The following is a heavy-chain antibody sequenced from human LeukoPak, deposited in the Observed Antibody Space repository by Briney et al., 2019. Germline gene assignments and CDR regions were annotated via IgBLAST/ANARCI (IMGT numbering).Heavy chain of an antibody. Sequence: SETLSLTCAVHDYALTNHFWIWIRQPPGKGLEWIGESLHTGHTHYNPSFESRVTISLDTSKNQFFLNFTSVTAADTAVYYCARGPAAVHPWGQGTLVTVSS. V-gene: IGHV4-34*12. CDR1: DYALTNHF. D-gene: IGHD6-13*01. CDR3: ARGPAAVHP. CDR2: SLHTGHT. J-gene: IGHJ5*02.